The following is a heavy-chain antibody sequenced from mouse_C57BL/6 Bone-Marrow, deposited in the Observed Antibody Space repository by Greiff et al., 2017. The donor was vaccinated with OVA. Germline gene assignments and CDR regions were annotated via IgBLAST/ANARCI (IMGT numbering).Heavy chain of an antibody. Sequence: VMLVESGEGLVKPGGSLKLSCAASGFTFSSYAMSWVRQTPEKRLEWVAYISSGGDYIYYADTVKGRFTISRDNARNTLYLQMSSLKSEDTAMYYCTRDNSSGYYAMDYWGQGTSVTVSS. CDR3: TRDNSSGYYAMDY. CDR2: ISSGGDYI. CDR1: GFTFSSYA. V-gene: IGHV5-9-1*02. J-gene: IGHJ4*01. D-gene: IGHD3-2*02.